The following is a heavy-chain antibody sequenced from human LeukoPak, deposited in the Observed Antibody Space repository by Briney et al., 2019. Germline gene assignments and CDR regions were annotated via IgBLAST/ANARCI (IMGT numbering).Heavy chain of an antibody. CDR2: INSDGSST. CDR1: GFTFSSYW. Sequence: GGSLRLSCAASGFTFSSYWMHWVRQAPGKGLVWVSRINSDGSSTSYADSVKGRFTISRDNAKNTLYLQMNSLRAEDTAVYHCARDGTSRDCSSTSCYKAPDYWGQGTLVTVSS. CDR3: ARDGTSRDCSSTSCYKAPDY. D-gene: IGHD2-2*02. V-gene: IGHV3-74*01. J-gene: IGHJ4*02.